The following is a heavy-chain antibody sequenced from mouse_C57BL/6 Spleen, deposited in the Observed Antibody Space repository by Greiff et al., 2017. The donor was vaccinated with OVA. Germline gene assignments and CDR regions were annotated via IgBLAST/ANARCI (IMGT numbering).Heavy chain of an antibody. J-gene: IGHJ2*01. V-gene: IGHV1-15*01. CDR3: TREWDD. CDR1: GYTFTDYE. CDR2: IDPETGGT. D-gene: IGHD1-3*01. Sequence: VQLQQSGAELVRPGASVTLSCKASGYTFTDYEMHWVKQTPVHGLEWIGAIDPETGGTAYNQKFKGKAILTADKSSSTAYMELRSLTSEDSAGYYCTREWDDWGQGTTLTVSS.